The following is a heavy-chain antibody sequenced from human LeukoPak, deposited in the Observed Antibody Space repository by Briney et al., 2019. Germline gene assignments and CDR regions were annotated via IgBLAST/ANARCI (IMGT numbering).Heavy chain of an antibody. V-gene: IGHV3-30*04. Sequence: GRSRRLSCVASGFTFSSYAMHWVRQAPGKGLGWVAVISYDGSNKYYADSVKGRFTISRDNSKNTLYLQMNSLRAEDTAVYYCARDRFRWIQLWLQPDYWGQGTLVTVSS. J-gene: IGHJ4*02. CDR1: GFTFSSYA. CDR2: ISYDGSNK. CDR3: ARDRFRWIQLWLQPDY. D-gene: IGHD5-18*01.